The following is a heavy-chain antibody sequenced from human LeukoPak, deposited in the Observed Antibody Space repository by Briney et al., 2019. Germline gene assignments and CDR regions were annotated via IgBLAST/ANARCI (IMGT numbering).Heavy chain of an antibody. CDR2: IKQDGSEK. V-gene: IGHV3-7*03. J-gene: IGHJ6*03. CDR3: AKVSMVRGVISWGVYYYYYMDV. Sequence: GGTLRLSCVASGFYYNNYGMNWVRQAPGKGLEWVANIKQDGSEKYYVDSVKGRFTISRDNSKNTLYLQMNSLRAEDTAVYYCAKVSMVRGVISWGVYYYYYMDVWGKGTTVTVSS. D-gene: IGHD3-10*01. CDR1: GFYYNNYG.